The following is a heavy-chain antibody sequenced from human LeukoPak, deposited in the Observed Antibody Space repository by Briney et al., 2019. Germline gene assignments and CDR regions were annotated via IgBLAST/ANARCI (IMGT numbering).Heavy chain of an antibody. Sequence: PSETLSLTCTVSGGSISSYYWSWIRQSAGKGLEWIGRIYTSGSTNYNPSLKSRVTMSVDTSKNQFSLKLSSVTAADTAVYYCARSQGRRFLPTPPYMDVWGKGTTVTVSS. CDR3: ARSQGRRFLPTPPYMDV. J-gene: IGHJ6*03. CDR1: GGSISSYY. D-gene: IGHD1-26*01. V-gene: IGHV4-4*07. CDR2: IYTSGST.